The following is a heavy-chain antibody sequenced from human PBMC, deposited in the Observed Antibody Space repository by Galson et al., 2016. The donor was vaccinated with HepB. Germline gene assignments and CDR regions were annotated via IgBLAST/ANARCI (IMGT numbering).Heavy chain of an antibody. CDR2: ISHEGSIR. CDR3: VTDSGSWYSDRDAFDV. D-gene: IGHD6-13*01. J-gene: IGHJ3*01. Sequence: SLRLSCAASGFTFRNYGIHWVRQAPGKGLEWVAVISHEGSIRYYADSLKGRFTISRDNSKNTLYLQMTSLRLEATALYYCVTDSGSWYSDRDAFDVWGQGTMVTVSS. V-gene: IGHV3-30*03. CDR1: GFTFRNYG.